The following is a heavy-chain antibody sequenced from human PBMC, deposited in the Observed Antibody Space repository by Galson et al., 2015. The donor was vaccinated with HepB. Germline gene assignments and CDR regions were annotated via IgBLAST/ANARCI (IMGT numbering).Heavy chain of an antibody. J-gene: IGHJ5*02. D-gene: IGHD2-21*01. CDR3: ARGGIGSTPGEHNWFDP. CDR1: GYTFTIYG. CDR2: ISPYNGDT. V-gene: IGHV1-18*03. Sequence: LVKVSCKASGYTFTIYGITWVRQARGQGLEWMGWISPYNGDTKYAQKLQGRVTMTTDTSTSTAYMELRSLRSDDMAVYYCARGGIGSTPGEHNWFDPWGQGTLVTVSS.